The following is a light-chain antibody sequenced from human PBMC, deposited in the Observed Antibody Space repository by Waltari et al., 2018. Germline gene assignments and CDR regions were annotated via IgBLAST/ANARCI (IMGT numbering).Light chain of an antibody. J-gene: IGLJ1*01. CDR2: EVT. V-gene: IGLV2-8*01. Sequence: QSALTQPPSASGSPGQSVTISCPGTSSDSGSSNYVSWYQQHPGKAPKLMIYEVTKRPSGVPDRFSGSKSGNTASMTVSGLQVEDEADYYCNSFAVGSKFVFGTGTKVTVL. CDR3: NSFAVGSKFV. CDR1: SSDSGSSNY.